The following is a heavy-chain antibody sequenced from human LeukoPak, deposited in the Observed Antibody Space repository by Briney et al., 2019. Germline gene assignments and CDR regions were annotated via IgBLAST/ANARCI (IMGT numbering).Heavy chain of an antibody. V-gene: IGHV3-53*01. Sequence: PGGSLRLSCAASGFTVSSNYMSWVRQAPGKGLGWVSVIYSGGSTYYADSVKGRFTISRDNSKNTLYLQMNSLRAEDTAVYYCAADLITMVRGVIIPRGFDPWGQGTLVTVSS. CDR2: IYSGGST. CDR1: GFTVSSNY. CDR3: AADLITMVRGVIIPRGFDP. D-gene: IGHD3-10*01. J-gene: IGHJ5*02.